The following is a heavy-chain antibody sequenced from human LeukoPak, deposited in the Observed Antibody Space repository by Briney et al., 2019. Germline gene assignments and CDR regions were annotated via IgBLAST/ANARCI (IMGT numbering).Heavy chain of an antibody. CDR1: GGTFSSYA. CDR3: ASSSECGGDCYSVSQIDY. J-gene: IGHJ4*02. CDR2: IIPIFGTA. Sequence: PVKVSCKASGGTFSSYAISWVRQAPGQGLEWMGGIIPIFGTANYAQKFRGRVTITTDESTSTAYMELSSLRSEDTAVYYCASSSECGGDCYSVSQIDYWGQGTLVTVSS. V-gene: IGHV1-69*05. D-gene: IGHD2-21*02.